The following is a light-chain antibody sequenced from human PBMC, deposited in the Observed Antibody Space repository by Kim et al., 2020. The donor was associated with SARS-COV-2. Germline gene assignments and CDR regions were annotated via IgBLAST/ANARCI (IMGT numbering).Light chain of an antibody. CDR3: QAWDSSTYV. J-gene: IGLJ1*01. CDR2: QDN. V-gene: IGLV3-1*01. CDR1: KLGDKC. Sequence: SVFPGQTARITCSGDKLGDKCPSWYRQKSGQSPVLVIYQDNKRPSGIPERFSGSISGNTASLTISGTQAMDEADYYCQAWDSSTYVFGPGTKVTVL.